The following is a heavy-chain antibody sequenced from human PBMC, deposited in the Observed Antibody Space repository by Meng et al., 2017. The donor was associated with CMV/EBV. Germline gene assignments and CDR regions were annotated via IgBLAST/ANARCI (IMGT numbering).Heavy chain of an antibody. V-gene: IGHV4-39*07. D-gene: IGHD1-26*01. Sequence: SETLSLTCTVSGGSISSSSYYWGWIRQPPGKGLEWIGSIYYSGSTYYNPSLKSRVTISVDTSKNQFSLKLSSVTAADTAVYYCARSPDSGSSGFDYWGQGTLVTVSS. J-gene: IGHJ4*02. CDR1: GGSISSSSYY. CDR3: ARSPDSGSSGFDY. CDR2: IYYSGST.